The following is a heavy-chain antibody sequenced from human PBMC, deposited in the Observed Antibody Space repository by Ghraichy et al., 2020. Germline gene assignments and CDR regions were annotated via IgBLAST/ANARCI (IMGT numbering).Heavy chain of an antibody. CDR2: IKSRTEGETT. CDR3: VTLKSTSAMTRSSYV. V-gene: IGHV3-15*01. J-gene: IGHJ3*01. Sequence: GSLNISCAASGITFTNDWMSWVRQAPGKGLEWVGRIKSRTEGETTDYAAPVKGRFTLSRDDSKKTLYLQMHNLKSEDTAVYYCVTLKSTSAMTRSSYVWGHGTMVTVSS. CDR1: GITFTNDW. D-gene: IGHD2-2*01.